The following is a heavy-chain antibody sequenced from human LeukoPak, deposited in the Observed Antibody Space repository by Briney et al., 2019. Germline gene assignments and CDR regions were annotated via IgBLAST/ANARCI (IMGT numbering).Heavy chain of an antibody. V-gene: IGHV1-2*02. CDR2: VNPNSGGT. CDR3: ARAVDGSYHGVDY. Sequence: GASVKVSCKASGGTFSSYAISWVRQAPGQGLEWMGGVNPNSGGTNYAQKFQGRVTMTRDTSISTAYMELSRLRSDDTAVYYCARAVDGSYHGVDYWGQGTLVTVSS. CDR1: GGTFSSYA. J-gene: IGHJ4*02. D-gene: IGHD1-26*01.